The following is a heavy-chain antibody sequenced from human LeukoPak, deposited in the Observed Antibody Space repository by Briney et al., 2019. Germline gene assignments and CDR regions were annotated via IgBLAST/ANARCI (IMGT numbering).Heavy chain of an antibody. J-gene: IGHJ4*02. D-gene: IGHD6-13*01. V-gene: IGHV3-30*02. Sequence: GGSLRLSCAASGFTFSSYGMHWVRQAPGKGLEWVAFIRSDGSNKYYADSVKGRFTISRDNSKNTLYLQMNSLRAEDTAVYYCAKVSVAAAGSRRNYYFDYWGQGTLVTVSS. CDR2: IRSDGSNK. CDR3: AKVSVAAAGSRRNYYFDY. CDR1: GFTFSSYG.